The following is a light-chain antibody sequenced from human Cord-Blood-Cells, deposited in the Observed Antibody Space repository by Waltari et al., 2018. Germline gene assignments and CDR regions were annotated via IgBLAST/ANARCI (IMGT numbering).Light chain of an antibody. CDR3: QQYNSYSRT. V-gene: IGKV1-5*03. CDR2: KAS. J-gene: IGKJ1*01. Sequence: DIQMTQSPSTLSASVGDRVTITCRASQSISSWLAWYQQKPGKAPKLLIYKASSLESGVPSRFSGSASGTEFTLTISSLQPDDFATYCCQQYNSYSRTFGQGTKVEIK. CDR1: QSISSW.